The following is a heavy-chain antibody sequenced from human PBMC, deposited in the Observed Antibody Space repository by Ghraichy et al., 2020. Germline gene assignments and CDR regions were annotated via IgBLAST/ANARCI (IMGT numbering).Heavy chain of an antibody. CDR2: IYYSGST. D-gene: IGHD3/OR15-3a*01. CDR3: AGARGPWDACDI. J-gene: IGHJ3*02. Sequence: SETLSLTCTVSGGSINNHFWSFIRQSPTRGLEWIGYIYYSGSTKYHPSLRSRVTLSVDTSKNQFSLRLNSVTAADTAVYYCAGARGPWDACDIWGQGKVGAVSS. CDR1: GGSINNHF. V-gene: IGHV4-59*11.